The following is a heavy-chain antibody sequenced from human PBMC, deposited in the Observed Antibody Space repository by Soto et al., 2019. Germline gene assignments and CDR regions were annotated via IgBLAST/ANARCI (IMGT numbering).Heavy chain of an antibody. D-gene: IGHD3-9*01. Sequence: WGTLALTCAVSEVSISRYYMTWIRQPPGKGLEWIGDIYYSGSTNYNPSLKSRVTISVDTSKNQFSLKLSSITTADTAAYYCSILDSHRYSYATHFWGPGTMVTVSS. J-gene: IGHJ6*02. CDR2: IYYSGST. V-gene: IGHV4-59*01. CDR3: SILDSHRYSYATHF. CDR1: EVSISRYY.